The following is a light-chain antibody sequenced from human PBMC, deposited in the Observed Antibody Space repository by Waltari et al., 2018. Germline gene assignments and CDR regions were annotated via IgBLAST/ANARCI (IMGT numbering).Light chain of an antibody. Sequence: EIVLTQSPGTLSLSPGERAPLSCRASQSIGKYLVWYQQKPGQAPRLLIYAASSRATGVPDRFSGSGSGTDFSLTISRLEPEDFAVYYCQNHERLPATFGQGTKVENK. CDR1: QSIGKY. CDR2: AAS. J-gene: IGKJ1*01. CDR3: QNHERLPAT. V-gene: IGKV3-20*01.